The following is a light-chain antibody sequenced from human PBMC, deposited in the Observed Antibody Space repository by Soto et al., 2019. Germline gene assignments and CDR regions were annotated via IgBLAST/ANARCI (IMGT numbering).Light chain of an antibody. Sequence: QSVLTQPPSASETPGQTVSISCSGSNSNIASNTVNWYQHLPGTAPKLLIYYNNQRPSGVPDRFSGSKSGTSASLAISGIQSEDESDYYCAAWDDTLKRYVFGTGTKVTVL. V-gene: IGLV1-44*01. CDR2: YNN. J-gene: IGLJ1*01. CDR3: AAWDDTLKRYV. CDR1: NSNIASNT.